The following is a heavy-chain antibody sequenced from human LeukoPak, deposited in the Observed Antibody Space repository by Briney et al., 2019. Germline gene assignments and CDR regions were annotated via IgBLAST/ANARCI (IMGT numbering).Heavy chain of an antibody. Sequence: GGSLRLSCAASGFTFSSYAMSWVRQAPGKGLEWVSGISGSGRTTYYADSVKGRFTISRDNSKNTLFLQMNSLTAEDTAIYSCARPRLEYCSGGSCFDAFDIWGQGTMVTVSS. CDR1: GFTFSSYA. D-gene: IGHD2-15*01. V-gene: IGHV3-23*01. CDR3: ARPRLEYCSGGSCFDAFDI. CDR2: ISGSGRTT. J-gene: IGHJ3*02.